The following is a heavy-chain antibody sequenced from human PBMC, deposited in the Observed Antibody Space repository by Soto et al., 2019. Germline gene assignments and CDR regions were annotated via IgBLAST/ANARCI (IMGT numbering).Heavy chain of an antibody. CDR1: GYTFTSYG. CDR2: ISAYNGNT. J-gene: IGHJ5*02. Sequence: VASVKVSCKASGYTFTSYGISWVRQAPGQRREWMGWISAYNGNTNYAQKLQGRVTMTTDTSTSTAYMELRSLRSDDTAVYYCAKDPPMGKQQLVTDPWGQGTLVTVSS. V-gene: IGHV1-18*01. CDR3: AKDPPMGKQQLVTDP. D-gene: IGHD6-13*01.